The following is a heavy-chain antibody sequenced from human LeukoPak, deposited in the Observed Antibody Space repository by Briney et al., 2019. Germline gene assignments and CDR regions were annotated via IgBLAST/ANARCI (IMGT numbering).Heavy chain of an antibody. Sequence: PSETLSLTCAVYGGSFSGYYWSWIRQPPGKGLEWIGYIYYSGSTNYNPSLKGRVTISVHTSKNQFSLKLSSVTAADTAVYYCARLTGYSSESWFDPWGQGTLVTVSS. V-gene: IGHV4-59*01. D-gene: IGHD3-9*01. J-gene: IGHJ5*02. CDR2: IYYSGST. CDR3: ARLTGYSSESWFDP. CDR1: GGSFSGYY.